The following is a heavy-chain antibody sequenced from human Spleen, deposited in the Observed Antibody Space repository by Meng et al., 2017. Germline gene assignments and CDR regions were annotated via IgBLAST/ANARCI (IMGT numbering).Heavy chain of an antibody. CDR2: MNPNSGNT. CDR1: GYTFTSYG. CDR3: ARGFFLPNQWPRRDWFDP. D-gene: IGHD6-19*01. J-gene: IGHJ5*02. Sequence: ASVKVSCKASGYTFTSYGISWVRQAPGQGLEWMGWMNPNSGNTGYAQKFQGRVTITRNTSISTAYMELSSLRSEDTAVYYCARGFFLPNQWPRRDWFDPWGQGTLVTVSS. V-gene: IGHV1-8*03.